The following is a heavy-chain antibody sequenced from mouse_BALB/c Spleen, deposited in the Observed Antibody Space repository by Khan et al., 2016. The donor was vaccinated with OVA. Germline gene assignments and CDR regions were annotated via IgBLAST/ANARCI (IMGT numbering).Heavy chain of an antibody. CDR1: GFTFSTYA. CDR2: ISSDGDYT. Sequence: EVELVESGGGLVKPGGSLKLSCAVSGFTFSTYAMSWVRQTPEKRLEWVATISSDGDYTYYPDNVTGRFTISRDNAKNTLYLQMSSLRSEDTAMYYCARSPYGNFAYWGQGTPVTVSA. V-gene: IGHV5-9-3*01. D-gene: IGHD2-1*01. CDR3: ARSPYGNFAY. J-gene: IGHJ3*01.